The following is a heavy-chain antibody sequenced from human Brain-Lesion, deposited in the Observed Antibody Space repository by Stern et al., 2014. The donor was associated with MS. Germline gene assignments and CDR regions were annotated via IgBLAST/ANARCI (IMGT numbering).Heavy chain of an antibody. CDR1: GFRFSDYY. J-gene: IGHJ4*02. V-gene: IGHV3-11*01. CDR3: VKNHYGLDY. D-gene: IGHD3-10*01. Sequence: QVQLVQSGGGLVKPGGSLRLSCAASGFRFSDYYMAWVRQAPGKGLEWVSYITGSGDITNYADSLPGRLTTSTDNPQNSLHLQMNSLRAEDTAVYYCVKNHYGLDYWGQGALVTVSS. CDR2: ITGSGDIT.